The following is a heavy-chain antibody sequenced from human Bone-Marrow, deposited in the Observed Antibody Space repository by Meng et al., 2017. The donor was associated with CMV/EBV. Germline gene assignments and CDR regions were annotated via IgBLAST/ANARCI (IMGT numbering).Heavy chain of an antibody. V-gene: IGHV4-39*07. CDR3: ARGPGVGLDY. CDR2: IYYSGST. Sequence: SETLSLTCTVSGGSISSSSYYWGWIRQPPGKGLEWIGSIYYSGSTYYNPSLKSRVTISVDTSKNQFSLKLSSVTAADTAVYYCARGPGVGLDYWGQGTLVTGLL. D-gene: IGHD7-27*01. J-gene: IGHJ4*02. CDR1: GGSISSSSYY.